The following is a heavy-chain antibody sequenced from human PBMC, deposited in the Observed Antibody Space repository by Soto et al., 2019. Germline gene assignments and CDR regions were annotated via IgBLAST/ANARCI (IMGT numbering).Heavy chain of an antibody. V-gene: IGHV4-59*01. D-gene: IGHD4-17*01. Sequence: QVQLQESGPGLVKPSETLSLTCTVSGGSISSYYWSWIRQPPGKGLEWIGYIYYSGSTNYNPSLKSRVTISVDTSKNQFSLKLSSVTAADTAVYYCARSRVKGGFAFDIWGQGTMVTVSS. CDR3: ARSRVKGGFAFDI. J-gene: IGHJ3*02. CDR2: IYYSGST. CDR1: GGSISSYY.